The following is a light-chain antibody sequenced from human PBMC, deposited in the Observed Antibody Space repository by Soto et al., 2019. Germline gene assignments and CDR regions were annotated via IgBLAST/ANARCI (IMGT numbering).Light chain of an antibody. CDR3: GSWDSSLSAYV. Sequence: QSVLTQPPSVSAAPGQRVTISCSGSSSNIGGNSVSWYQQLPGTAPKLLIYGDDKRPSGIPDRFSGSKSGTSATLGITGFQTGDEADYYCGSWDSSLSAYVFGTGTKSPS. CDR1: SSNIGGNS. CDR2: GDD. J-gene: IGLJ1*01. V-gene: IGLV1-51*01.